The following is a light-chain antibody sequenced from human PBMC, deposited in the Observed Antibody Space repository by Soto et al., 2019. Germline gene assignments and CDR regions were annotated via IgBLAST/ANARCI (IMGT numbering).Light chain of an antibody. Sequence: QSALTQPASVSGSPGQSITISCTGTSSDVGSYNLVSWYQQRPGKAPKLMIYEGSKRPSGVSNRFSGSKSGNTASLTISGLQAEDEADYYCCSYAGSGTPFGTETKVTVL. CDR3: CSYAGSGTP. CDR2: EGS. CDR1: SSDVGSYNL. J-gene: IGLJ1*01. V-gene: IGLV2-23*01.